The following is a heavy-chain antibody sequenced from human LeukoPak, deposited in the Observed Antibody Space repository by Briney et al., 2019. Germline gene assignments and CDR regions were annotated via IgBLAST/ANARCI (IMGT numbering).Heavy chain of an antibody. Sequence: GSVKVSCKASGYTFTNYYMHWVRQAPGQGLEWMGIINPTGGSTSYAQKFQGRVTMTRDTSTRTVYMELSSLRSEDTAVYYCARDGCSSISCYAGGNWFDPWGQGTLVTVSS. CDR2: INPTGGST. V-gene: IGHV1-46*01. J-gene: IGHJ5*02. D-gene: IGHD2-2*01. CDR1: GYTFTNYY. CDR3: ARDGCSSISCYAGGNWFDP.